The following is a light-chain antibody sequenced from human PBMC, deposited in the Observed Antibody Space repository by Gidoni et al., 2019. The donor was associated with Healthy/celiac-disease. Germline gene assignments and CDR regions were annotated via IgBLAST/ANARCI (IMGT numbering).Light chain of an antibody. J-gene: IGLJ1*01. Sequence: QSALTQPASVSGSPGQSITISCTGTSSDVGSYNLVSWYPQHPGKAPKLMIYEGSKRPSGVSNRFSGSKSGNTASLTISGLQAEDEADYYCCSYAGSSTLEVFGTGTKVTVL. CDR1: SSDVGSYNL. V-gene: IGLV2-23*01. CDR3: CSYAGSSTLEV. CDR2: EGS.